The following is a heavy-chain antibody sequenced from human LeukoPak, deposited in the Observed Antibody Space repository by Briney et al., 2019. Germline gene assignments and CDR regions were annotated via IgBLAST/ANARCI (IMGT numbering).Heavy chain of an antibody. J-gene: IGHJ4*02. CDR2: INPNSGGT. CDR3: ARAPSLQLSDYFDY. CDR1: GYTFTGYY. V-gene: IGHV1-2*02. D-gene: IGHD5-18*01. Sequence: ASVKVSCKASGYTFTGYYMHWVRQAPGQGLEWMGWINPNSGGTNYAQKFQGRVTMTRDTSISTAYMELSRLRSDDTAVYYCARAPSLQLSDYFDYWGQGTLVTVSS.